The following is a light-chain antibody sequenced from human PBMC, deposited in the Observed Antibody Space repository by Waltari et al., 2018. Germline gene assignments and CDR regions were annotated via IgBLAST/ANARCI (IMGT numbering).Light chain of an antibody. CDR1: QGISTW. V-gene: IGKV1-12*01. Sequence: DIQMTQSPSSVSASVGDRVTITCRASQGISTWLAWYQQKPGKAPKVLIYGASTLLTGVPSRFSCSGSGTEFTLTISGLQPEDFATYFCQQGNSFPPTFGQGTRVEV. CDR2: GAS. CDR3: QQGNSFPPT. J-gene: IGKJ1*01.